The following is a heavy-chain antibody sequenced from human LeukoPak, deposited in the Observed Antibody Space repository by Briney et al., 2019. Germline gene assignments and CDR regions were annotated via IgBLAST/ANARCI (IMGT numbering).Heavy chain of an antibody. J-gene: IGHJ6*04. V-gene: IGHV3-53*01. CDR1: GFTVSSNY. CDR3: ARDRGEYEWDV. CDR2: IYSGGST. D-gene: IGHD2-2*01. Sequence: GGSLRLSCAASGFTVSSNYMSWVRQAPGKGLEWVSVIYSGGSTYYADSVKGRFTISRDNSKKTLYLQMNSLRAEDTAVYYCARDRGEYEWDVWGKGTTVTVSS.